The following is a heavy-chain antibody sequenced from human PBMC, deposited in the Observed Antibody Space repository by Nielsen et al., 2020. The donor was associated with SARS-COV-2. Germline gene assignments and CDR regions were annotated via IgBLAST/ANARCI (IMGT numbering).Heavy chain of an antibody. CDR1: GFTFSSYG. V-gene: IGHV3-30*18. D-gene: IGHD3-22*01. Sequence: GESLKISWADSGFTFSSYGMHWVRQAPGKGLEWVAVISYDGSNKYYADSVKGRFTISRDNSKNTLYLQMNSLRAEDTAVYYCAKDAGGSGYYYGDIWGQGTMVTVSS. CDR2: ISYDGSNK. CDR3: AKDAGGSGYYYGDI. J-gene: IGHJ3*02.